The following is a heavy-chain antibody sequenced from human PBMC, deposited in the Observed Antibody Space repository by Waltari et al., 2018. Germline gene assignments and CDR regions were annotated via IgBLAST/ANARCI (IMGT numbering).Heavy chain of an antibody. Sequence: EVQLVESGGGLVQPGGSLRLSCVASGITFSRHWMSWLRQAPGKVLEGVANINEDESGDFYADSLKGRFTISRDYANNSLYLQMNSLRVDDTAFYYCARATGIYTNYAAYWGQETLVTVSS. J-gene: IGHJ4*02. CDR1: GITFSRHW. CDR3: ARATGIYTNYAAY. V-gene: IGHV3-7*04. CDR2: INEDESGD. D-gene: IGHD4-4*01.